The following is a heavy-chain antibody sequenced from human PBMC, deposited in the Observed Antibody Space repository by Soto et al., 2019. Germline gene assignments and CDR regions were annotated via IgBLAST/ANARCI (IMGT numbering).Heavy chain of an antibody. CDR1: GYTFTSYD. CDR2: MNPNSGNT. V-gene: IGHV1-8*01. Sequence: SVKVSCKASGYTFTSYDINWVRQATGQGLEWMGWMNPNSGNTGYAQKFQGRVTMTRHTSISTAYMELSSLRSEATPVYYCARGPRYYDFWTGYYIPNWFDPCG. D-gene: IGHD3-3*01. CDR3: ARGPRYYDFWTGYYIPNWFDP. J-gene: IGHJ5*02.